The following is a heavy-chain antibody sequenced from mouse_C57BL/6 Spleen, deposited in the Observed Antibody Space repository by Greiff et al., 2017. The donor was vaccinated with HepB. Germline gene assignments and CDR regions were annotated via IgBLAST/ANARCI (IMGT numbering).Heavy chain of an antibody. CDR3: AGYDYDGDYYAMDY. CDR1: GFSLTSYG. Sequence: VQGVESGPGLVQPSQSLSITCTVSGFSLTSYGVHWVRQSPGKGLEWLGVIWSGGSTDYNAAFISRLSISKDNSKSQVFFKMNSLQADDTAIYYCAGYDYDGDYYAMDYWGQGTSVTVSS. V-gene: IGHV2-2*01. CDR2: IWSGGST. J-gene: IGHJ4*01. D-gene: IGHD2-4*01.